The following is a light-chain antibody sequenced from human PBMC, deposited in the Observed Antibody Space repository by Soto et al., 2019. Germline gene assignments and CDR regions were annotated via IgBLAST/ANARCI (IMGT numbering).Light chain of an antibody. J-gene: IGKJ1*01. Sequence: EIVLTQSPGTLSLSPGERATLSCRASQSVSSSYLAWYQQKPGQAPSLLIDGASSSATGSPDRFSGSGSGTDFTLTISSLEPEDFAVYYCQQDSSSPWTFGEGTKVEIK. CDR2: GAS. V-gene: IGKV3-20*01. CDR3: QQDSSSPWT. CDR1: QSVSSSY.